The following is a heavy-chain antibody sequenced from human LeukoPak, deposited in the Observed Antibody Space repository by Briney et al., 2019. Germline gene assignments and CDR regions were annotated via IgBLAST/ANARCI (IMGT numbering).Heavy chain of an antibody. CDR2: ISYDGSNK. Sequence: GRSLRLSCAASGFTFSNYAIHWVRQAPGKGLEWVAVISYDGSNKYYADSVKGRFTISRDNSKNTLYLQMNSLRAEDTAVYYCARAFEGRLVGATDYWGQGTLVTVSS. CDR3: ARAFEGRLVGATDY. D-gene: IGHD1-26*01. V-gene: IGHV3-30*04. CDR1: GFTFSNYA. J-gene: IGHJ4*02.